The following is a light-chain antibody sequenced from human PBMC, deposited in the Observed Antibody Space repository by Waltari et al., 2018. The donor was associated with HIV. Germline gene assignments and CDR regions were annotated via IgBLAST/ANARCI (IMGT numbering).Light chain of an antibody. Sequence: QSMLTQPPSLSAAPGQRVTISCSGFDSNVGNVSESWYQHLPGTAPPLLFSEGLKRPSGIPARFSASHSVASATLGITGLQTGYEADYYCGTWVKSLPPLSVFGTGTAVTVL. CDR2: EGL. CDR1: DSNVGNVS. J-gene: IGLJ1*01. CDR3: GTWVKSLPPLSV. V-gene: IGLV1-51*02.